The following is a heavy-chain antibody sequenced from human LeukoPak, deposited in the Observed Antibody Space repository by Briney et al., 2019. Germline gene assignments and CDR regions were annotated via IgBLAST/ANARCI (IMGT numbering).Heavy chain of an antibody. V-gene: IGHV1-2*02. CDR2: INPNSGGT. CDR3: ARDMIADGSSFNFDY. D-gene: IGHD6-6*01. J-gene: IGHJ4*02. CDR1: GFTFTAYY. Sequence: ASVKVSCKASGFTFTAYYMHWVRQAPGQGLEWMGWINPNSGGTKYVQKFQGRVTMTRDTSINTAYMELSRLRSDDTAVYYCARDMIADGSSFNFDYWGQGTLVTVSS.